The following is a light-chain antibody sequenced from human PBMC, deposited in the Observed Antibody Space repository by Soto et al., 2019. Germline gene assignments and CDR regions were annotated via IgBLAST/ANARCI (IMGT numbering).Light chain of an antibody. Sequence: EVVLTQSPGTLSLSPGERATLSCRASQTITNNYLAWYQQKPGQAPRLLVYAASTRASDIEGRFSGSGSGTDFTLTITRLEPEDFAVYYCQPDGNSEPYKFGQGTHLEIK. CDR3: QPDGNSEPYK. CDR2: AAS. J-gene: IGKJ2*01. V-gene: IGKV3-20*01. CDR1: QTITNNY.